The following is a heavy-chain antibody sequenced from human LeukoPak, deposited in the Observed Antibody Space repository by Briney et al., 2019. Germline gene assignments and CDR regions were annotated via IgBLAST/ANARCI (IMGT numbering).Heavy chain of an antibody. CDR2: IGPTGTDR. D-gene: IGHD1-14*01. J-gene: IGHJ4*02. CDR1: GFTFSSYA. CDR3: ATETIGRHYDY. Sequence: GGSLRLSCAASGFTFSSYAMSWVRQAPGKGLEWVSSIGPTGTDRYYADSVRGRFTISRDNAKNSMYLQMDSLRDEDTAVYYCATETIGRHYDYWGQGTLLTVSS. V-gene: IGHV3-21*01.